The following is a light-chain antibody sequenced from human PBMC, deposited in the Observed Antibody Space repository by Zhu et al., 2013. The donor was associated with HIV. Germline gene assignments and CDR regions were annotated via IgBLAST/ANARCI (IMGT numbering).Light chain of an antibody. CDR3: SSYTTSSTPYV. J-gene: IGLJ1*01. CDR1: SSDVGGYNS. V-gene: IGLV2-14*01. CDR2: DVT. Sequence: QSALTQPASVSGSPGQSITISCTGTSSDVGGYNSVSWYQHHPGKAPKLMIYDVTNRPSGVSDRFSGSKSGNTASLTISGLQAEDEADYYCSSYTTSSTPYVFGTGTKVTVL.